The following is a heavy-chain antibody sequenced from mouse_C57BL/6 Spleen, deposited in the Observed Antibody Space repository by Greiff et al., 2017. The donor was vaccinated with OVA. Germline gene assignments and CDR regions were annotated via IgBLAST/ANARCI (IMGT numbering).Heavy chain of an antibody. CDR2: ISYSGST. D-gene: IGHD1-1*01. J-gene: IGHJ4*01. V-gene: IGHV3-1*01. CDR3: ARPSNYYGYAMDY. CDR1: GYSITSGYD. Sequence: EVQLQQSGPGMVKPSQSLSLTCTVTGYSITSGYDWHWIRHFPGNKLEWMGYISYSGSTNYNPSLKSRISITHDTSKNHFFLKLNSVTTEDTATYYCARPSNYYGYAMDYWGQGTSVTVSS.